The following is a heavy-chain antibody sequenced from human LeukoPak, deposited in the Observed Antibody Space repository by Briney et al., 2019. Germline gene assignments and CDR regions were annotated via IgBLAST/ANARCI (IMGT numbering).Heavy chain of an antibody. D-gene: IGHD5-18*01. V-gene: IGHV4-39*01. CDR1: LGSICSSSYS. Sequence: PSETLSLTSTVSLGSICSSSYSSGWIRHPPGKGLEWILSIYYSGSTYYNPSLKSRVTISVDTSKNQFSLKLSSVTAADTAVYYCAMGRGDGYSYGIDYWGQGTLVTVSS. CDR2: IYYSGST. CDR3: AMGRGDGYSYGIDY. J-gene: IGHJ4*02.